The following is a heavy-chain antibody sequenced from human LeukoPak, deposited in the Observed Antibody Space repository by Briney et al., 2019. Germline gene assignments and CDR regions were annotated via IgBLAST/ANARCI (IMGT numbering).Heavy chain of an antibody. CDR3: ARGNILTGYCFDF. D-gene: IGHD3-9*01. CDR2: IHYTGAT. J-gene: IGHJ4*02. V-gene: IGHV4-34*01. Sequence: PSETLSLTCAVYGGSITGYYWSWIRQTPGRGLEWVGKIHYTGATSYNPSLKSRATISTDTSKNQFSLRLSSVSAADTAVYYCARGNILTGYCFDFWGQGALVTVSS. CDR1: GGSITGYY.